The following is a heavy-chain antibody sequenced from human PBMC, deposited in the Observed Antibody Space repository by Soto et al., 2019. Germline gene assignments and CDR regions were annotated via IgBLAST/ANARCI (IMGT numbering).Heavy chain of an antibody. CDR1: GGSISSSSYY. V-gene: IGHV4-39*01. CDR3: ASRTVTNPYYYYYMDV. CDR2: TYYSGST. Sequence: SETLSLTCTVSGGSISSSSYYWGWIRQPPGKGLEWIGSTYYSGSTYYNPSLKSRVTISVDTSKNQFSLKLSSVTAADTAVYYCASRTVTNPYYYYYMDVWGKGTTVTVSS. D-gene: IGHD4-17*01. J-gene: IGHJ6*03.